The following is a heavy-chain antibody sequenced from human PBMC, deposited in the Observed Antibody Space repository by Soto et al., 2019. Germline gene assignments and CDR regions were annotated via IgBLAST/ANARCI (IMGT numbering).Heavy chain of an antibody. D-gene: IGHD2-21*02. CDR2: ISSSSTTI. CDR1: GFTFSSYS. Sequence: GGSLRLSCAGSGFTFSSYSMNWVRQAPGKGLEWISYISSSSTTIYYADSVRGRFTISRDNARNSLYLQMNSLRDEDTAVYYCAREQFKVVTAIPEFDYWGQGTLVTVSS. J-gene: IGHJ4*02. V-gene: IGHV3-48*02. CDR3: AREQFKVVTAIPEFDY.